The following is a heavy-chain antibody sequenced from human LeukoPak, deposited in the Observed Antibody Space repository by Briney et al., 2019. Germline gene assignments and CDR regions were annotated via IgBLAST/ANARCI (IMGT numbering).Heavy chain of an antibody. Sequence: SETLSLTCTVSGGSISSYYWSWIRQPAGKGLEWIGRIYTSGSTNYNPSLKSRVTISVDKSKNQFSLKLSSVTAADTAVYYCARVLGYGDYGYFDYWGQGTLVTISS. CDR2: IYTSGST. V-gene: IGHV4-4*07. CDR1: GGSISSYY. J-gene: IGHJ4*02. CDR3: ARVLGYGDYGYFDY. D-gene: IGHD4-17*01.